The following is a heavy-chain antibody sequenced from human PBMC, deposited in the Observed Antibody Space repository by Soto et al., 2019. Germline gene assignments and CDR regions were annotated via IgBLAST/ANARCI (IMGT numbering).Heavy chain of an antibody. Sequence: EVPLVESGGGLVQPGGSLGLSCSASGFTFRVYSMNWVRQAPGKGLEWVSYITSDERTIHYADSVKGRFTISRDNTKKSVYLQMTSLRDEDTAVYYCARSVEGHFDFWGQGILVTVSS. CDR2: ITSDERTI. V-gene: IGHV3-48*02. CDR1: GFTFRVYS. J-gene: IGHJ4*01. CDR3: ARSVEGHFDF. D-gene: IGHD6-19*01.